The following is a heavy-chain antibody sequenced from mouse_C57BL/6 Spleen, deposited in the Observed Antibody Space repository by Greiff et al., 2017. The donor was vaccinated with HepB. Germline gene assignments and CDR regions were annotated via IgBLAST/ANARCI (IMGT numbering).Heavy chain of an antibody. V-gene: IGHV1-77*01. J-gene: IGHJ3*01. CDR1: GYTFTDYY. Sequence: VQLQQSGAELVKPGASVKISCKASGYTFTDYYINWVKQRPGQGLEWIGKIGPGSGSTYYNEKFKGKATLTADKSSSTAYMQLSSLTSEDSAVYLCARGEIYYDYDGGTFATYWGQGTLVTVSA. CDR3: ARGEIYYDYDGGTFATY. CDR2: IGPGSGST. D-gene: IGHD2-4*01.